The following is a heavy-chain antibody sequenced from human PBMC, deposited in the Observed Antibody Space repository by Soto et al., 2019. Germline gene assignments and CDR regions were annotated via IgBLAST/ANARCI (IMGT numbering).Heavy chain of an antibody. CDR1: GFTFSNAW. V-gene: IGHV3-73*01. Sequence: EVQLVESGGGLVKPGGSLRLSCAASGFTFSNAWMSWVRQAPGKGLEWVGRISSKPNSYATAYAASVKGRFTISRDDSKNTAYLQMNSLKTEDTAVYYCSRQTRDGYNYLGDYWGQGTLVTVSS. D-gene: IGHD5-12*01. J-gene: IGHJ4*02. CDR3: SRQTRDGYNYLGDY. CDR2: ISSKPNSYAT.